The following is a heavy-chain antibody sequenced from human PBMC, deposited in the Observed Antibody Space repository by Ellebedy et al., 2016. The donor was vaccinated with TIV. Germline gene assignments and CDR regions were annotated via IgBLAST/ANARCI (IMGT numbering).Heavy chain of an antibody. J-gene: IGHJ4*02. CDR1: GFTFSSYA. Sequence: GESLKISXAASGFTFSSYAMHWVRQAPGKGLEWVAVISYDGSNKYYADSVKGRFTISRDNSKNTLYLQMNSLRAEDTAVYYCAKDFPPQTLGRYFDYWGQGTLVTVSS. CDR2: ISYDGSNK. V-gene: IGHV3-30-3*01. CDR3: AKDFPPQTLGRYFDY.